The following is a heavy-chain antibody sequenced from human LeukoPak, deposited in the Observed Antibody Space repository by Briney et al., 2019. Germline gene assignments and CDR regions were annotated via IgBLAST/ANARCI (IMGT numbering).Heavy chain of an antibody. V-gene: IGHV3-33*08. CDR2: IWFDGSDQ. CDR3: ARVWDEVSDFDY. J-gene: IGHJ4*02. Sequence: PGGSLRLSCAASGFTFSSYWMHWVRQAPGKGLEWVAIIWFDGSDQYYADSVKGRFTISRDNSKNTLYLQMNSLRAEDTAVYYCARVWDEVSDFDYWGQGTLVTVSS. CDR1: GFTFSSYW. D-gene: IGHD1-26*01.